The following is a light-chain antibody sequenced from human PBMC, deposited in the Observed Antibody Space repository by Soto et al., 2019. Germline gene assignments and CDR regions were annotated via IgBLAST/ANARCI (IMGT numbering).Light chain of an antibody. Sequence: EIVMTQSPATLSVSPGERATLSCRASQSVSSNLAWYQQKPGQAPRLLSYDASARATGIPARFIDSGSWTQFPLAPSSLQSEGFAGYYCQQYNNWLFTFGPGSKVDIK. V-gene: IGKV3-15*01. J-gene: IGKJ3*01. CDR3: QQYNNWLFT. CDR1: QSVSSN. CDR2: DAS.